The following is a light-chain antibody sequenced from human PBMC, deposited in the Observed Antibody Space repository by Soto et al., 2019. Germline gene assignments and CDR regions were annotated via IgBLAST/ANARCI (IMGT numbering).Light chain of an antibody. CDR3: QQCGTSPPT. CDR2: GAS. CDR1: QSISSSH. V-gene: IGKV3-20*01. Sequence: EIVLTQSPGTLSLSPGERATLSCRASQSISSSHLAWYQQKPGQAPRLLISGASGRATGIPDRFSVSGSGTDFILTISRLEPEDFAVYYSQQCGTSPPTFGQGTKVEMK. J-gene: IGKJ1*01.